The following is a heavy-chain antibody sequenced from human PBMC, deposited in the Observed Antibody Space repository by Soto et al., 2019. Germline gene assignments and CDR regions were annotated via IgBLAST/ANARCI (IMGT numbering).Heavy chain of an antibody. D-gene: IGHD1-26*01. Sequence: QVQLVQSGAEVKKPGSSVKVSCKASGDTFSSYTISWVRQAPGQGLEWMGRIIPILDIANYAQKFQGRVTITADKSTSTAYIELSSLRSEDTAVYYCAAGGHGAFDIWGQGTMVTVSS. V-gene: IGHV1-69*02. CDR3: AAGGHGAFDI. CDR2: IIPILDIA. J-gene: IGHJ3*02. CDR1: GDTFSSYT.